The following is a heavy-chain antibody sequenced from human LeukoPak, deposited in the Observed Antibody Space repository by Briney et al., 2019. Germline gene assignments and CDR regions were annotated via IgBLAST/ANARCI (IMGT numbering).Heavy chain of an antibody. Sequence: SETLSLTCTVSGGSISSGGYYWSWIRQHPGTGLEWIGYIHYSGSTYYNPSLKSRVTISVDTSKNQFSLKLSSVTAADTAVYYCASARRIAAAGPRADYWGQGTLVTVSS. CDR2: IHYSGST. CDR3: ASARRIAAAGPRADY. J-gene: IGHJ4*02. D-gene: IGHD6-13*01. V-gene: IGHV4-31*03. CDR1: GGSISSGGYY.